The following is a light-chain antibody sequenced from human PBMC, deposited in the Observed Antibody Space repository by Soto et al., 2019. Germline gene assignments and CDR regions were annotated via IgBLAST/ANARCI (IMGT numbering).Light chain of an antibody. CDR2: GNT. J-gene: IGLJ2*01. Sequence: QSVLTQPPSVSGAPGQRITISCTGSSSNIGANYDVHWYQQVPGTAPKLLIYGNTHRPSGGPDRFSGSKSGTSASLAITAXXXEXEATYYCQSYDRGLRGSVFGGGTKLTVL. CDR1: SSNIGANYD. CDR3: QSYDRGLRGSV. V-gene: IGLV1-40*01.